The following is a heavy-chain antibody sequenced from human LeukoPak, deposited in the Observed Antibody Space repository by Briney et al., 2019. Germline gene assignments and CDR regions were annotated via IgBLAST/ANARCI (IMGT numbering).Heavy chain of an antibody. CDR2: IYSGGST. J-gene: IGHJ5*02. V-gene: IGHV3-53*01. Sequence: GGSLRLSCAASGFTVSSNYMSWVRQAPGKGLEWVSVIYSGGSTYYADSVKGRFTISRDNSKNTLYLQMNSLRAEDTAVYYCARQNDYGDNWFDPWAQGTLVTVSS. CDR3: ARQNDYGDNWFDP. CDR1: GFTVSSNY. D-gene: IGHD4-17*01.